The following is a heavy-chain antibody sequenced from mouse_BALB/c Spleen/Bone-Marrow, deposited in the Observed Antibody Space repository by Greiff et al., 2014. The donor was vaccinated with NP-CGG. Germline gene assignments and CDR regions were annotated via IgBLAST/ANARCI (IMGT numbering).Heavy chain of an antibody. CDR1: GFNIKDTY. D-gene: IGHD1-1*01. Sequence: EVQLQQSGAELVKPGASVKLSCTASGFNIKDTYMHWVKQRPEQGLEWIGRIDPANGNTKYDPKFQGKATITADTSSNTAYLQLSSLTSEDTAVYYGARYYYGSSYFDYWGQGTTLTVSS. CDR2: IDPANGNT. J-gene: IGHJ2*01. V-gene: IGHV14-3*02. CDR3: ARYYYGSSYFDY.